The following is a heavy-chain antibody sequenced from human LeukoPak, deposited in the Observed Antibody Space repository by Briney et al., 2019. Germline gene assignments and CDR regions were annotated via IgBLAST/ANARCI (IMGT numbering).Heavy chain of an antibody. CDR2: IWYDGSNK. CDR3: AREYCSGGSCYNYCYGMDV. CDR1: GFTFSSYG. V-gene: IGHV3-33*01. Sequence: SGGSLRLSCAASGFTFSSYGMHWVRQAPGKGLEWVAVIWYDGSNKYYADSVKGRFTISRDNSKNTLYLHMNSLRAEDTAVYYCAREYCSGGSCYNYCYGMDVWDQGTTVTVSS. D-gene: IGHD2-15*01. J-gene: IGHJ6*02.